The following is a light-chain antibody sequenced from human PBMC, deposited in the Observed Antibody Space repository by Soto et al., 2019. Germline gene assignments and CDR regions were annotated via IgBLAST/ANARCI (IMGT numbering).Light chain of an antibody. CDR1: QSISSY. V-gene: IGKV1-39*02. CDR3: QEASRIPIT. J-gene: IGKJ5*01. CDR2: AAS. Sequence: DIQMTQSPSSLSASVGDRVTITCRASQSISSYLNWYQHKPGKAPKLLIYAASSLQTGVPSRFSGSRSGTDFTLTISSLQPDDFGTYYCQEASRIPITFGQGTRLEI.